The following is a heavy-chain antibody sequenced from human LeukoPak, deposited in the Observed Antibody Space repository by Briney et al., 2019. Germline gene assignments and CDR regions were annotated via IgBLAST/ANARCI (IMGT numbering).Heavy chain of an antibody. J-gene: IGHJ6*02. D-gene: IGHD6-13*01. CDR2: ISFDGSNK. CDR3: ARRGIAAAGLDYYYGMDV. V-gene: IGHV3-33*01. Sequence: PGGSLRLSCAASGFTFSTYGMHWVRQAPGKGLEWVAVISFDGSNKYYGDSVKGRFTISRDNSKNTLYLQMNSLRVEDTAVYYCARRGIAAAGLDYYYGMDVWGQGTTVTVSS. CDR1: GFTFSTYG.